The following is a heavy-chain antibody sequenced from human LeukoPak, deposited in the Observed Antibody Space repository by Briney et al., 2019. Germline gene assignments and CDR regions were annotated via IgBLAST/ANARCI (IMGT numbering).Heavy chain of an antibody. J-gene: IGHJ4*02. CDR3: ARGSRNHYDYSGYYSY. CDR1: GFTFSSYA. V-gene: IGHV3-30*14. CDR2: ISYDGSNK. Sequence: PGGSLRLSCAASGFTFSSYAMHWVRQAPGKGLEWVAVISYDGSNKYYADSVKGRFTISRDNSKNTLYLQMGSLRAEDMAVYYCARGSRNHYDYSGYYSYWGQGTLVTVSS. D-gene: IGHD3-22*01.